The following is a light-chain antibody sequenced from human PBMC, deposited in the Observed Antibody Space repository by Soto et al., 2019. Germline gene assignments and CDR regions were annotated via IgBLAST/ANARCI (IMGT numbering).Light chain of an antibody. Sequence: EIVMTQSPATLSVSPGERATLSCRASQSVSSSLAWYQQKPGQAPRIIIYGASTRATGIPARVSGSGSGTDFTLTISSLQAEDVATYDCQQTRSYPSTFGGGTKVDIK. CDR1: QSVSSS. J-gene: IGKJ4*01. CDR2: GAS. V-gene: IGKV3-15*01. CDR3: QQTRSYPST.